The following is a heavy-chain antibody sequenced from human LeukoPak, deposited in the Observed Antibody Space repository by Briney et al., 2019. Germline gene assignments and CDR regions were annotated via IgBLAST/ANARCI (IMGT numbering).Heavy chain of an antibody. J-gene: IGHJ4*02. CDR3: ARDQYDTWSRRGNFDS. D-gene: IGHD3-3*01. CDR1: GFTFGKYW. Sequence: GGSLRLSCVASGFTFGKYWMSWVRQAPGKGLEWVANIKLDESEKNYVDSVKGRFTISRDNTKNSLYLQMNSLRAEDTAVFYCARDQYDTWSRRGNFDSWGQGTLVIVSS. V-gene: IGHV3-7*03. CDR2: IKLDESEK.